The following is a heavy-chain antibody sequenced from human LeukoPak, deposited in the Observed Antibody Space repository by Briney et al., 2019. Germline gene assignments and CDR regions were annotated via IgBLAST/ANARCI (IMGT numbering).Heavy chain of an antibody. D-gene: IGHD5-12*01. CDR3: AKDSGYDSALFDY. Sequence: GGSLRLSCAASGFTFSSYGMHWVRQAPGKGLEWVAVIWYDGSNKDYADSVKGRFTISRDNSKNTLYLQMNSLRAEDTAVYYCAKDSGYDSALFDYWGQGTLVTVSS. J-gene: IGHJ4*02. CDR1: GFTFSSYG. CDR2: IWYDGSNK. V-gene: IGHV3-33*06.